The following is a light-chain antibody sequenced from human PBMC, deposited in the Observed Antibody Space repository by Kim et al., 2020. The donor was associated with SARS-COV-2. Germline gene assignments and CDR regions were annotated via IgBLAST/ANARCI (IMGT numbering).Light chain of an antibody. CDR2: GAS. V-gene: IGKV1-6*01. Sequence: ASVGDTITITCRASQGIRDELGWYQQKPGKAPRLLIYGASTLQSGVPSRFSGSGFGTDFTLTITSLQPEDFATYYCLQDYNYPRTFGHGTKVDIK. CDR1: QGIRDE. J-gene: IGKJ1*01. CDR3: LQDYNYPRT.